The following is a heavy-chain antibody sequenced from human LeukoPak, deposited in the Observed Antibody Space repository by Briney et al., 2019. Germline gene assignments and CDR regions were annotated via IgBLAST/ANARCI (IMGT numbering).Heavy chain of an antibody. D-gene: IGHD3-10*01. Sequence: AGESLKISFKISGYSFTNYWIGWVRQMPGKGLEWMGIICPGDSDTRYSPSFQGQVTISADKSISTAYLQWNSLKASDTAMYYCGRHRDYYGSGSPFDYWGQGTLVTVSS. CDR3: GRHRDYYGSGSPFDY. J-gene: IGHJ4*02. V-gene: IGHV5-51*01. CDR2: ICPGDSDT. CDR1: GYSFTNYW.